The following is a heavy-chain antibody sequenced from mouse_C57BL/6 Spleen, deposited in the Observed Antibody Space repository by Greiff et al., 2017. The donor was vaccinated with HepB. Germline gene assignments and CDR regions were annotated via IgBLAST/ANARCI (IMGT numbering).Heavy chain of an antibody. Sequence: QVQLKQPGAELVKPGASVKLSCKASGYTFTSYWMQWVKQRPGQGLEWIGEIDPSDSYTNYNQKFKGKATLTVDTSSSTAYMQLSSLTSEDSAVYYCARSDLYDGYFYAMDYWGQGTSVTVSS. J-gene: IGHJ4*01. CDR1: GYTFTSYW. CDR2: IDPSDSYT. V-gene: IGHV1-50*01. CDR3: ARSDLYDGYFYAMDY. D-gene: IGHD2-3*01.